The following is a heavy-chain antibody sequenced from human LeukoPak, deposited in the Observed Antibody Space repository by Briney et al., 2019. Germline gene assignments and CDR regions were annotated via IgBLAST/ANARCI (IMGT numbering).Heavy chain of an antibody. Sequence: PGGSLRLSCAASGFIFNTYVMHWVRQAPGKGLEWLAFIRYDGSNKNYADSVKGRFTISRDNTKNSLYLQMNSLRAEDTAVYYCAKDGGSDPASFAIWGQGTMVTVSS. D-gene: IGHD2-15*01. CDR3: AKDGGSDPASFAI. CDR1: GFIFNTYV. CDR2: IRYDGSNK. V-gene: IGHV3-30*02. J-gene: IGHJ3*02.